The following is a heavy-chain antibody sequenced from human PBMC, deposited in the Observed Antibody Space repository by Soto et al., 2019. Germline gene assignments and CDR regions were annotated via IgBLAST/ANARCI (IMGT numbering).Heavy chain of an antibody. CDR2: IRSKAYGGTT. Sequence: GGSLRLSCTASGFTFGDYAMSWFRQAPGKGLEWVGFIRSKAYGGTTEYAASVKGRFTISRDDSKSIAYLQMNSLKTEDTAVYYCTRDEREVVVAATHDRGYSTTVTTVDYWGQGTLVTVSS. V-gene: IGHV3-49*03. CDR3: TRDEREVVVAATHDRGYSTTVTTVDY. D-gene: IGHD2-15*01. CDR1: GFTFGDYA. J-gene: IGHJ4*02.